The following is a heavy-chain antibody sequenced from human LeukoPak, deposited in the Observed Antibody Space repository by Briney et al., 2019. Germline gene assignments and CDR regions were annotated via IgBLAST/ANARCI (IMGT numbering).Heavy chain of an antibody. CDR3: ARVVVADDAFDI. Sequence: PGGSLRLSCAASGFTFSSYWMHWVRQAPGKGLVWVSRIDHDGINTYYADSVKGRFTISRDNAKNTLYLQMNSLRAEDTAVYYCARVVVADDAFDIWGQGTMVTVSS. CDR2: IDHDGINT. V-gene: IGHV3-74*01. J-gene: IGHJ3*02. CDR1: GFTFSSYW. D-gene: IGHD2-15*01.